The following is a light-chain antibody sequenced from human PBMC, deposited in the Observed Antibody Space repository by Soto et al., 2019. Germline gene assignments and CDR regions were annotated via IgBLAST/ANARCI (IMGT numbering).Light chain of an antibody. Sequence: EIVLTQSPGTLSLSPGERVTLSCRASQGVSSHLAWYQQKPGEAPKLLIFDASSMAPGIPARFSGSGSGTDFTLTISSLQPDDFATYYCQQYNGYSGTFGQGTKVDIK. CDR1: QGVSSH. J-gene: IGKJ1*01. CDR3: QQYNGYSGT. V-gene: IGKV3D-11*01. CDR2: DAS.